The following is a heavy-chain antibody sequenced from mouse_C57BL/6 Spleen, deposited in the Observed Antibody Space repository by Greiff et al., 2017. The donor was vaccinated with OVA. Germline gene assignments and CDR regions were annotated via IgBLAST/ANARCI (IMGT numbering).Heavy chain of an antibody. CDR2: ISYDGSN. CDR3: ARGTTVGFDY. CDR1: GYSITSGYY. J-gene: IGHJ2*01. V-gene: IGHV3-6*01. D-gene: IGHD1-1*01. Sequence: EVKLMESGPGLVKPSQSLSLTCSVTGYSITSGYYWNWIRQFPGNKLEWMGYISYDGSNNYNPSLKNRISITRDTSKNQFFLKLNSVTTEDTATYYCARGTTVGFDYWGQGTTLTVSS.